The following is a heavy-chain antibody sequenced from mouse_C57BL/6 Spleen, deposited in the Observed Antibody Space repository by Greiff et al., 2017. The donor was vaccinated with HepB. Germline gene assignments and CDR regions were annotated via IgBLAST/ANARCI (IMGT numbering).Heavy chain of an antibody. Sequence: QVQLKESGPGLVQPSQSLSITCTVSGFSLTSYGVHWVRQSPGKGLEWLGVIWRGGSTDYNAAFMSRLSITKDNSKSQVFFKMNSLQADDTAIYYCAKYHYYYDGVFAYWGQGTLVTVSA. V-gene: IGHV2-5*01. J-gene: IGHJ3*01. CDR3: AKYHYYYDGVFAY. CDR2: IWRGGST. D-gene: IGHD2-4*01. CDR1: GFSLTSYG.